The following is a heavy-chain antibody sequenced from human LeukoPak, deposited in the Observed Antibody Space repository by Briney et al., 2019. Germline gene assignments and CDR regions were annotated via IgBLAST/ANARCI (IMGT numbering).Heavy chain of an antibody. CDR1: GDSISSGDYY. CDR2: IYYSGNT. J-gene: IGHJ4*02. Sequence: PSETLSLTCTVSGDSISSGDYYWSWIRQPPGKGLEWIGYIYYSGNTYYNPSLQSRVTISVDTSKNQFSLNLSSVTAADTAVFYCARGHDYFDYWGQGALVTVSS. CDR3: ARGHDYFDY. V-gene: IGHV4-30-4*08.